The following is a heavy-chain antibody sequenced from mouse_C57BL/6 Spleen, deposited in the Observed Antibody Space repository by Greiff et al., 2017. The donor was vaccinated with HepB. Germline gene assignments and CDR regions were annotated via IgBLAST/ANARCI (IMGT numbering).Heavy chain of an antibody. CDR1: GFTFSDYY. J-gene: IGHJ1*03. Sequence: EVKLMESEGGLVQPGSSMKLSCTASGFTFSDYYMAWVRQVPEKGLEWVANINYDGSSTYYLDSLKSRFIISRDNAKNILYLQMSSLKSEDTATYYCARGPYDYDWYIDVWGTGTTVTVSS. D-gene: IGHD2-4*01. CDR2: INYDGSST. V-gene: IGHV5-16*01. CDR3: ARGPYDYDWYIDV.